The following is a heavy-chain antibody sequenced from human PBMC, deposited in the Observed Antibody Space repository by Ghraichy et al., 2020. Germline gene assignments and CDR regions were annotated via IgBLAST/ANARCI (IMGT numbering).Heavy chain of an antibody. J-gene: IGHJ4*02. CDR1: GFTFNTYW. CDR2: IKQDGSDK. CDR3: ATDAYYLDS. Sequence: GGSLRLSCAASGFTFNTYWMSWVRQAPGKGLEWVANIKQDGSDKYYVDSVKGRFTISRDNGKNSLYLQMNSLRAEDTAVYYCATDAYYLDSWGQGTLVTVSS. V-gene: IGHV3-7*03.